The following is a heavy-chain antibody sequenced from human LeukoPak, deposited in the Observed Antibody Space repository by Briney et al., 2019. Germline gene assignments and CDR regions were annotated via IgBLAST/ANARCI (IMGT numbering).Heavy chain of an antibody. CDR3: ARRPGYSSSWYSPSDY. CDR2: ISSSSSYI. CDR1: GFTFSSYS. Sequence: GGSLRLSCAASGFTFSSYSMNWVRQAPGKGLEWVSSISSSSSYIYYADSVKGRFTISRDNAKNSLYLQMDSLRAEDTAVYYCARRPGYSSSWYSPSDYWGQGTLVTVSS. J-gene: IGHJ4*02. V-gene: IGHV3-21*01. D-gene: IGHD6-13*01.